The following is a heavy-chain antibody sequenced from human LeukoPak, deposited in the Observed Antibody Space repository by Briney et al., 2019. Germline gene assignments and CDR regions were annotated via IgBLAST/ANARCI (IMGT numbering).Heavy chain of an antibody. CDR1: GFTFSRYA. J-gene: IGHJ4*02. CDR2: ISSNGGST. V-gene: IGHV3-64*02. Sequence: GGSLRLSCAASGFTFSRYAMHWVRQAPGKGLEYVSTISSNGGSTYYADSVRGRFIISRDNSKSTLYLQMGSLRAEDMAVFYCARENTFFDLWGQGALVTVSS. CDR3: ARENTFFDL.